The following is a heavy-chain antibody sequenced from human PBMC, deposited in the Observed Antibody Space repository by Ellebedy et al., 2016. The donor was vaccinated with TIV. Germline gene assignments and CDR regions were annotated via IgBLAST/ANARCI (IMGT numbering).Heavy chain of an antibody. Sequence: GSLRLSCAVYGGSFSGYYWSWIRQPPGEGLEWIGYIYYSGCTNYNPPLKSRVTISVDTSKNQFFLKRSSVTAAETAVYYGARVYRTTIEGWGQGTLVTVSS. CDR2: IYYSGCT. CDR3: ARVYRTTIEG. D-gene: IGHD5-24*01. CDR1: GGSFSGYY. J-gene: IGHJ4*02. V-gene: IGHV4-59*08.